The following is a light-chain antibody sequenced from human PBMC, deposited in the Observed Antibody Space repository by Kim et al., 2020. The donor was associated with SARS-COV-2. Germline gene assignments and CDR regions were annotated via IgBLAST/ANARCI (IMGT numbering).Light chain of an antibody. CDR3: QAWDHGTAV. J-gene: IGLJ1*01. CDR1: KLGDKR. V-gene: IGLV3-1*01. Sequence: SYELTQPPSLSVSSGQTATITCCGHKLGDKRACWYQQRPGQPPVLIIYQDDKRPSGIPERFSASNSGSTATLTISGTQPMDDADYSCQAWDHGTAVFGTGTKVTVL. CDR2: QDD.